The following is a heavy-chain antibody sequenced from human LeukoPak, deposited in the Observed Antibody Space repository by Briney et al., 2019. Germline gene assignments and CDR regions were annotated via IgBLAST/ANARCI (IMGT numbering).Heavy chain of an antibody. V-gene: IGHV1-2*02. CDR1: GYTFTDYY. J-gene: IGHJ4*02. D-gene: IGHD2-8*02. CDR2: IKPNSGGT. CDR3: ARVGGVGY. Sequence: ASVKVSCKASGYTFTDYYIHWVRQAPGRGLEWMGRIKPNSGGTNYAQNFQDRVTMTRDTSISTVYMEVSSLTVDDTAVYYCARVGGVGYWGQGTLVTVSS.